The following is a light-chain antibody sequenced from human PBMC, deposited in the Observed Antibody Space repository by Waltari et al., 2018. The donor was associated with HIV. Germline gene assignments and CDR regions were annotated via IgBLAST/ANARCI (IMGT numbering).Light chain of an antibody. Sequence: SYELAQPPSVSVSPGQTARLTCSGDALPRQFVYWYQHKPGQATIVVIYKDSERPSGIPERFSGFISGTTATLTISAVQAEDEADYYCQSADITGTLGVFGGGTRLTV. V-gene: IGLV3-25*03. CDR2: KDS. J-gene: IGLJ2*01. CDR1: ALPRQF. CDR3: QSADITGTLGV.